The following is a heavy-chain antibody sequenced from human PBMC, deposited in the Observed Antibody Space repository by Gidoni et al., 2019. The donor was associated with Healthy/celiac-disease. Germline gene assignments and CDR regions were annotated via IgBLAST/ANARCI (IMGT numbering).Heavy chain of an antibody. V-gene: IGHV4-59*01. CDR2: IYYSGST. CDR1: GGSISSSY. Sequence: QVQLQESGPGLVKPSETLSLTCTFPGGSISSSYWSWIRQPPGKGLEWIGYIYYSGSTNYNPSLKSRVTISVDTAKNQFSLKLSSVTAADTAVYYCARGDSSHAFDIWGQGTMVTVSS. D-gene: IGHD6-13*01. J-gene: IGHJ3*02. CDR3: ARGDSSHAFDI.